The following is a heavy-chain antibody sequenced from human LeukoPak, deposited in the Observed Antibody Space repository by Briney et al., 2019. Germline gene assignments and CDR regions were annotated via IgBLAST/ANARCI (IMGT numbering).Heavy chain of an antibody. CDR1: GFTFRNYA. CDR3: VRETYSRRRAPGY. Sequence: GGSLRLSCTASGFTFRNYAMSWVRQAPGKGLEWVSGISGSGDRTYYADSVKGRFTISRDNSKNTLYLHMNNLRAGDTAVYYCVRETYSRRRAPGYWGQGTLVTVSS. D-gene: IGHD1-14*01. J-gene: IGHJ4*02. CDR2: ISGSGDRT. V-gene: IGHV3-23*01.